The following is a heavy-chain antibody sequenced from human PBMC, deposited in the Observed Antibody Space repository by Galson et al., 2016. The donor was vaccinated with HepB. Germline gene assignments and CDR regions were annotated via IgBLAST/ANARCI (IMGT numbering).Heavy chain of an antibody. J-gene: IGHJ4*02. D-gene: IGHD3-10*01. Sequence: PALVKPTQTLTLTCTFSGFSLSTSGVGVGVGWIRQPPGKALEWLALIYWDDDKRYSPSLKSRLTITKDTSKNQVVLRMTNMDPMDTARYYCAHGLYGSGSYGFDYWGQGTLVIVSS. CDR3: AHGLYGSGSYGFDY. V-gene: IGHV2-5*02. CDR1: GFSLSTSGVGVG. CDR2: IYWDDDK.